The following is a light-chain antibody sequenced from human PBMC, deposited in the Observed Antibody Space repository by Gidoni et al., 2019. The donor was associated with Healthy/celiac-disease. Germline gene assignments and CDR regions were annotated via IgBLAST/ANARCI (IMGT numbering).Light chain of an antibody. Sequence: IQMTPSPSSLSASVGDAVTITCRASHSISSYLNWYQQKPGKAPKLLIYGASSWPSGVPSRFSGSGSGTDFTLTISSLQPEDFATYYCQQSDSTSWTFGQGTKVEIK. J-gene: IGKJ1*01. CDR2: GAS. V-gene: IGKV1-39*01. CDR1: HSISSY. CDR3: QQSDSTSWT.